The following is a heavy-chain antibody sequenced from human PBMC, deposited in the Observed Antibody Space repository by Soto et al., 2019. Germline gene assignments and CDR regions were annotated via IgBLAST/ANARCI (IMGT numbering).Heavy chain of an antibody. V-gene: IGHV1-46*01. CDR3: ARSPRPTGTTLYYFDS. D-gene: IGHD1-1*01. CDR1: GYTLTSFY. J-gene: IGHJ4*01. Sequence: GASVKVSCKASGYTLTSFYMHWMRQAPGQGLEWMGVIDPSAGSTTYAQKFKGRVRMTRDTFTSTVFMELSSLRSEDTAVYYCARSPRPTGTTLYYFDSWGHRTLVTVSS. CDR2: IDPSAGST.